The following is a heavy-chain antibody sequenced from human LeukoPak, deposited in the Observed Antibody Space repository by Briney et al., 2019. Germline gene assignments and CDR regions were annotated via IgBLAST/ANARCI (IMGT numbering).Heavy chain of an antibody. J-gene: IGHJ6*02. CDR2: IYSTSSYI. CDR3: ARDLATHGSGSQGMDV. Sequence: GGSLRLSCAASGFTFSSYTMNWVRQAPGKGLEWVSCIYSTSSYIYYADSVRGRFTISRDNAKNSLFLQVNSLRAEDTAVYYCARDLATHGSGSQGMDVWGQGTTVTVS. D-gene: IGHD3-10*01. V-gene: IGHV3-21*01. CDR1: GFTFSSYT.